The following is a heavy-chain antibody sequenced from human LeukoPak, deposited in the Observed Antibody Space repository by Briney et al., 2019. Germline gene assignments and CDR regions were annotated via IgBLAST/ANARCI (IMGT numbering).Heavy chain of an antibody. CDR3: ARAPSGFTYGPGDH. CDR1: VYTFNTYG. J-gene: IGHJ4*02. V-gene: IGHV1-18*01. Sequence: ASVKVSCKSSVYTFNTYGITWVRQAPGQGLEWMGWISTYDGDANYAQQLQGRVTMTTDTSTITAYMELRSLRSDDTAVYYCARAPSGFTYGPGDHWGQGTLVTVSS. CDR2: ISTYDGDA. D-gene: IGHD5-18*01.